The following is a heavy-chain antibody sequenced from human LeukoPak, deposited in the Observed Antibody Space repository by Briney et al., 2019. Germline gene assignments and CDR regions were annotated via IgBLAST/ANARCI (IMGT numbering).Heavy chain of an antibody. CDR3: ARDSHSLRWYL. D-gene: IGHD3-10*01. CDR2: ISDSGST. CDR1: GGSFSDHY. V-gene: IGHV4-59*11. Sequence: SETLSLTCCVSGGSFSDHYWSWLRRPPGKGLEWIGYISDSGSTSYSPSLKGRVTISMDTSKNQFSLNLISVTAADTAVYYCARDSHSLRWYLWGRGTLVTVSS. J-gene: IGHJ2*01.